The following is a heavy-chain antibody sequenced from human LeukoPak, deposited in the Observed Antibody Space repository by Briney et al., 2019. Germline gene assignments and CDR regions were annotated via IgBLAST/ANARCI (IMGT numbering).Heavy chain of an antibody. J-gene: IGHJ6*02. Sequence: ASVKVSCKASGYTFTGYYMHWVRQAPGQGLEWMGWINPNSGVTYYEQNFQGRVTMTRDTSISTAYMELSRLTSDDTAVFYCARASGWHAYGMDVGGQGTTVTVSS. V-gene: IGHV1-2*02. CDR2: INPNSGVT. D-gene: IGHD6-19*01. CDR1: GYTFTGYY. CDR3: ARASGWHAYGMDV.